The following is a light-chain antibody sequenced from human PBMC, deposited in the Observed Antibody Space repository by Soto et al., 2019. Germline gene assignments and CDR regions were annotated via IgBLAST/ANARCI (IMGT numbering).Light chain of an antibody. V-gene: IGKV3-20*01. CDR1: QSVGSIY. CDR2: GAS. CDR3: QQYGSSGT. J-gene: IGKJ1*01. Sequence: DIVLTQSPGTLSLSPGERATLSCRASQSVGSIYLAWYQQKPGQAPRLLIHGASNRATGIPDRFSGSGSGTDFTLTISRLEPEDFAVYYCQQYGSSGTCGQGNKVDIK.